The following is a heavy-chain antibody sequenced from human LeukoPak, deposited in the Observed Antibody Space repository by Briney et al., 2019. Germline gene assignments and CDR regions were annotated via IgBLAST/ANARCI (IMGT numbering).Heavy chain of an antibody. CDR3: AKDIQLST. CDR1: GFTFSCAA. V-gene: IGHV3-23*01. J-gene: IGHJ3*01. Sequence: SGGSLRLSCAASGFTFSCAAMTWVRQAPGKGLEWVSLIGSSGGSTYYADSVKGRFTISRDNSKNTLSLQMNSLRVEDTAIYYCAKDIQLSTWGLGTMVTVSS. CDR2: IGSSGGST. D-gene: IGHD5-24*01.